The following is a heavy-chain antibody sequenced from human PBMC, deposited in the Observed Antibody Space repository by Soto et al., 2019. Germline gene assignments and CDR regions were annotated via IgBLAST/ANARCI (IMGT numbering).Heavy chain of an antibody. CDR1: GSSVSSSHY. Sequence: QLQLQESGPGLVKSSETLSLTCSVSGSSVSSSHYWGWIRQPPGKGLEWIGSVSYSGSPYYSPSSKRRITITVDTSNSHFSLRARFVTGTDIAVYFCARHYNTGAFFDYWGQGKLVTVSS. CDR3: ARHYNTGAFFDY. CDR2: VSYSGSP. D-gene: IGHD1-20*01. J-gene: IGHJ4*02. V-gene: IGHV4-39*01.